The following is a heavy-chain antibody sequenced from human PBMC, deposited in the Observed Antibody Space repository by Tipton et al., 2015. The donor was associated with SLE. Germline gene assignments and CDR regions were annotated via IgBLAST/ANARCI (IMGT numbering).Heavy chain of an antibody. CDR1: GGSISSHY. D-gene: IGHD3-16*01. CDR3: ARDLGAGWGGHWYFDL. J-gene: IGHJ2*01. V-gene: IGHV4-59*11. Sequence: TLSLTCTVSGGSISSHYWSWIRQPPGKTLEWIGYIYSGGSTNYNPSLKSRVSISVDTSKNQISLKLSSVTTADTAVYYCARDLGAGWGGHWYFDLWGQGTLVTVSS. CDR2: IYSGGST.